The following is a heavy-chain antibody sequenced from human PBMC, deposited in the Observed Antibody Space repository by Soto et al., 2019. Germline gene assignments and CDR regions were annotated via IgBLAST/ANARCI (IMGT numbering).Heavy chain of an antibody. V-gene: IGHV1-69*01. CDR2: IIPIFGTA. D-gene: IGHD6-13*01. CDR1: GGTFSSYA. CDR3: ARGSIAAAGSYYYGMDV. Sequence: QVQLVQSGAEVKKPGSSVKVSCKASGGTFSSYAISWVRQAPGQGLEWMGGIIPIFGTADYAQKFQGRVTITADESTSTAYMELSSLRSEDTAVYYCARGSIAAAGSYYYGMDVWGQGTTVTVSS. J-gene: IGHJ6*02.